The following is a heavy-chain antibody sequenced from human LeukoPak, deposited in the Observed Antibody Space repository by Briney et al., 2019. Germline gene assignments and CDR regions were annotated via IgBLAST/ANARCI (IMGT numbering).Heavy chain of an antibody. CDR2: IYHSGST. CDR1: GGSISTYY. Sequence: PSETLSLTCTLSGGSISTYYWSWIRQPPGKGLEWIGYIYHSGSTKYNPALMSRVIILLDKNKNQFSLKQSSVTAADTAVYYCARGGGYASPIGYWGQGALVTVSS. D-gene: IGHD5-12*01. CDR3: ARGGGYASPIGY. J-gene: IGHJ4*02. V-gene: IGHV4-59*01.